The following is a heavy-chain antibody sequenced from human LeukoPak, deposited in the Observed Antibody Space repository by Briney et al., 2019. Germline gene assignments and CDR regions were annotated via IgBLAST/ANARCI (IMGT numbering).Heavy chain of an antibody. D-gene: IGHD3-3*01. CDR2: ISYDGSNK. CDR3: ARGALLSRITIFGVVTYPLDY. V-gene: IGHV3-30-3*01. Sequence: GGSLRLSCAASGFTFSSYATHWVRQAPGKGLEWAAVISYDGSNKYYADSVKGRFTISRDNSKNTLYLQMNSLRAEDTAVYYCARGALLSRITIFGVVTYPLDYWAQGTMVTVSS. CDR1: GFTFSSYA. J-gene: IGHJ4*02.